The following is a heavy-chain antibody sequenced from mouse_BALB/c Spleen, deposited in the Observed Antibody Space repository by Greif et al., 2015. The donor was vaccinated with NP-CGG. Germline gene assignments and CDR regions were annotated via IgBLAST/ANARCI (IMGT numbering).Heavy chain of an antibody. CDR3: ARKGNYNAMDY. CDR2: IWSGGST. D-gene: IGHD2-1*01. V-gene: IGHV2-4-1*01. Sequence: QVQLQQSGPGLVQPSQSLSITCTVSGFSLTSYGVHWVRQSPGEGLEWLGVIWSGGSTDYNAAFISRLSISKDNSKSQVFFKMNSLQADDTAIYYCARKGNYNAMDYWGQGTSVTVSS. CDR1: GFSLTSYG. J-gene: IGHJ4*01.